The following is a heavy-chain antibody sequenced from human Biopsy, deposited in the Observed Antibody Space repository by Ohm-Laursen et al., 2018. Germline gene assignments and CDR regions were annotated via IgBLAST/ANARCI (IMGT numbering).Heavy chain of an antibody. V-gene: IGHV4-59*01. CDR1: GGPITSYY. CDR2: VSYSGNA. Sequence: PSQTLSLTCTVSGGPITSYYWSWTPQPPGKGLEWIGYVSYSGNADYHPSLKSRVTISLDKSTNQLSLKLRSVTAADTAVYYCGRDGGHSGWYEGGMDVWGQGTRVTVSS. CDR3: GRDGGHSGWYEGGMDV. J-gene: IGHJ6*02. D-gene: IGHD6-19*01.